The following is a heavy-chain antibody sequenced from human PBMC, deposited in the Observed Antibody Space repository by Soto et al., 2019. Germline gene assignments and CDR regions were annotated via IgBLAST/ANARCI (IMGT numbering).Heavy chain of an antibody. CDR2: ISAYNGNT. CDR1: GYTFTSYG. Sequence: ASVKVSCKASGYTFTSYGISWVRQAPGQGLEWMGWISAYNGNTNYAQKLQGRVTMTTDTSTSTAYMELRSLRSDDTAVYYCARDGRKADYYYSYGMDVWGQGTTVTVSS. V-gene: IGHV1-18*01. D-gene: IGHD6-25*01. J-gene: IGHJ6*02. CDR3: ARDGRKADYYYSYGMDV.